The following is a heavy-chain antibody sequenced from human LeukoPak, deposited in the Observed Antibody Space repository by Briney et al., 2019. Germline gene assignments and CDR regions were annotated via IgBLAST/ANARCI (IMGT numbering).Heavy chain of an antibody. CDR1: GFTFSSYA. CDR3: ASEGYRSDYHICDY. Sequence: GGSLRLSCAASGFTFSSYAMNWVRQAPGKGLEYVSAISSNGGSTYYANSVKGRFTISRDNSKNTLYLQMVSLRAEDMAVYYCASEGYRSDYHICDYWGPGNLVTVSS. D-gene: IGHD6-19*01. CDR2: ISSNGGST. J-gene: IGHJ4*02. V-gene: IGHV3-64*01.